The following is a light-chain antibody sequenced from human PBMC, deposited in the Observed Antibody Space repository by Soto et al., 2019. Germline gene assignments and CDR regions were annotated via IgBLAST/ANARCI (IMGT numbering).Light chain of an antibody. Sequence: DIQMTQSPSAMSASVGHRVTITCRASQSISDWLAWFQHKPGKAPKLLIFAASSLQSGVPSRFSGSRSGPDFTLTISILKPEDFATYYCQQSYSSPPTFGQGTKVDIK. CDR3: QQSYSSPPT. CDR1: QSISDW. V-gene: IGKV1-39*01. CDR2: AAS. J-gene: IGKJ1*01.